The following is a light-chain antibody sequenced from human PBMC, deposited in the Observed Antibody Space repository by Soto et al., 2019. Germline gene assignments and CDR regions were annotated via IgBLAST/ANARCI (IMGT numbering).Light chain of an antibody. CDR2: GAS. J-gene: IGKJ4*01. CDR3: QQSDSVPLT. CDR1: QDISTL. V-gene: IGKV1D-12*01. Sequence: DIQMTQSPSSVSASIGDTVTITCRASQDISTLLAWYQQKPGKAPKLLIYGASTLERGVPSRFRGRGSGTDFTLTISSLQPEDFATYFCQQSDSVPLTFGGGTKVEIK.